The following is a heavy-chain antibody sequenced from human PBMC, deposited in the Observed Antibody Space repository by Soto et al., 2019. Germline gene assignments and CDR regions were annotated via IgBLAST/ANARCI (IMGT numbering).Heavy chain of an antibody. V-gene: IGHV3-23*01. J-gene: IGHJ6*02. CDR2: ISGSGGST. CDR1: GFTFSSYA. Sequence: EVQLLESGGGLVQPGGSLRLSCAASGFTFSSYAMSWVRQAPGKGLEWVSAISGSGGSTYYADSVKGRFTISRDNSKNTLYLQMNSLRAEDTAVYYCAKEMVEGFGELYYYYYGMDVWGQGTTVTVSS. D-gene: IGHD3-10*01. CDR3: AKEMVEGFGELYYYYYGMDV.